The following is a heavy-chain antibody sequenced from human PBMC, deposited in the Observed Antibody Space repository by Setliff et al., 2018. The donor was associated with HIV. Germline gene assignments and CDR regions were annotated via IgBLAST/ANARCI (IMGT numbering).Heavy chain of an antibody. CDR3: ARDPRHYYDTTGYSPYNWFDP. V-gene: IGHV1-18*01. CDR1: GYTFTNYG. CDR2: ISAHNGNT. D-gene: IGHD3-22*01. Sequence: ASVKVSCKASGYTFTNYGISWVRQAPGQGLEWMGWISAHNGNTKYAQKLQGRVTMTTDTTTSTAYMELRSLRSDDTAVYYCARDPRHYYDTTGYSPYNWFDPWGQGTLVTVSS. J-gene: IGHJ5*02.